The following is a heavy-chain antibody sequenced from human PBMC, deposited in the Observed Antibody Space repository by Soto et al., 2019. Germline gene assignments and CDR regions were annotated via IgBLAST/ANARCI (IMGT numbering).Heavy chain of an antibody. J-gene: IGHJ6*02. V-gene: IGHV3-33*01. CDR3: ARSYGSGSHYTRYYGMDV. D-gene: IGHD3-10*01. CDR2: IWYDGSNK. CDR1: GFTFSSYG. Sequence: QVQLVESGGGVVQPGRSLRLSCAASGFTFSSYGMHWDRQAPGKGLEWVAVIWYDGSNKYYADSVKGRFTISRDNSKNTLYLQMNSLRAEDTAVYYCARSYGSGSHYTRYYGMDVWGQGTTVTVSS.